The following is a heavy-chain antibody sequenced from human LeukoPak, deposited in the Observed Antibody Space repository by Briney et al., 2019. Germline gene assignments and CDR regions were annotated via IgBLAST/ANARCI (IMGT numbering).Heavy chain of an antibody. D-gene: IGHD4-17*01. CDR1: GFTFSSYS. V-gene: IGHV3-21*01. J-gene: IGHJ4*02. Sequence: GGSLRLSCAASGFTFSSYSMNWVRQAPGKGLEWVSSISSSSSYIYYADSVKGRFTISRDNAKNSLYLQMNSLRAEDTAVYYCARGDYGDYAGFDYGGQGTLVTVSS. CDR3: ARGDYGDYAGFDY. CDR2: ISSSSSYI.